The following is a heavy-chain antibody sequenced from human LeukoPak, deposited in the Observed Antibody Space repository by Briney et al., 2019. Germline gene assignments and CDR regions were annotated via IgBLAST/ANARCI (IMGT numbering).Heavy chain of an antibody. CDR3: ARDPPYSGYDWTRTMAFDY. V-gene: IGHV3-48*04. CDR2: ISSSSNTK. CDR1: GFTFSTYS. J-gene: IGHJ4*02. D-gene: IGHD5-12*01. Sequence: PGGSLRLSCADSGFTFSTYSMNWVRLAPGKGLEWVSYISSSSNTKYYADSVKGRFTISRDNAKNSLYLQMNSLRAEDTAVYYCARDPPYSGYDWTRTMAFDYWGQGTLVTVSS.